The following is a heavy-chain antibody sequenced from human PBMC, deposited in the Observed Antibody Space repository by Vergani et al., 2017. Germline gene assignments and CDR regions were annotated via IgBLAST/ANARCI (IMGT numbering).Heavy chain of an antibody. Sequence: QVRLQESGPGLVKPSETLSLTCTVSGDSVISTDYHWGWIRQPPGKGLEWIGSMDYSGSTSYNPSLESRIPISFETPKNQFSLRLTSVTAADTAVYYCASKRGACRAAYCHSYDFWGPGTLVGVSS. CDR1: GDSVISTDYH. CDR2: MDYSGST. J-gene: IGHJ4*02. V-gene: IGHV4-39*01. D-gene: IGHD2-15*01. CDR3: ASKRGACRAAYCHSYDF.